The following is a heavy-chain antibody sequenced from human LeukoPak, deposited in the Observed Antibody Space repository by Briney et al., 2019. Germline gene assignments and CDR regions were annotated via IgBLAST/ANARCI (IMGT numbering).Heavy chain of an antibody. Sequence: GGSLRLSCAASGFTFSNYWMSWVRQAPGKGLEWVANIKEDGTEKYYVDSVKGRFTISRDDAKNSLYLQMDSLRAEDTAVYYCARDLPDSWGQGTLVTVSS. J-gene: IGHJ4*02. CDR3: ARDLPDS. CDR2: IKEDGTEK. V-gene: IGHV3-7*01. CDR1: GFTFSNYW.